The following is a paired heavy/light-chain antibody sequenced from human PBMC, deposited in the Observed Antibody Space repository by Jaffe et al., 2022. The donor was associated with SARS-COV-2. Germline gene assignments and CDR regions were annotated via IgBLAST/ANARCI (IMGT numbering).Heavy chain of an antibody. Sequence: EVQLVESGGGLVQPGGSLRLSCSASGFSFSSYSMYWVRQPPGKGLEYVSSISINGGSTHYADSMKGRFTISRDNSKNTLYLQMSSLRGEDTAVYYCVNGPAAGIWGQGTKVTVSS. V-gene: IGHV3-64D*09. J-gene: IGHJ3*02. CDR1: GFSFSSYS. CDR3: VNGPAAGI. D-gene: IGHD2-2*01. CDR2: ISINGGST.
Light chain of an antibody. J-gene: IGKJ2*01. V-gene: IGKV1-16*02. Sequence: DIQMTQSPSSLSASVGDRVTITCRASQGISNYLAWFQQKPGKAPKSLIYGASSLQSGVPSKFSGSGSGTDFTLTISSLQPEDFATYYCQQYNSYPYTFGQGTKLEIK. CDR3: QQYNSYPYT. CDR1: QGISNY. CDR2: GAS.